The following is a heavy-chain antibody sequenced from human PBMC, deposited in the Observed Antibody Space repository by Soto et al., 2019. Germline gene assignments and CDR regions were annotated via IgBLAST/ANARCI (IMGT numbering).Heavy chain of an antibody. CDR3: VKSGLGGNNPEN. V-gene: IGHV3-72*01. Sequence: EVQLVESGGSLVQPGGSVKLSCRASGFTVSDHYIEWVRQAPGKGLEWVGRSRSRAHSFTTAYGASARGRFSISRDESRTSGVLPMNSLDTGETAVYYCVKSGLGGNNPENGGQGTLVTVSP. J-gene: IGHJ4*02. D-gene: IGHD5-12*01. CDR1: GFTVSDHY. CDR2: SRSRAHSFTT.